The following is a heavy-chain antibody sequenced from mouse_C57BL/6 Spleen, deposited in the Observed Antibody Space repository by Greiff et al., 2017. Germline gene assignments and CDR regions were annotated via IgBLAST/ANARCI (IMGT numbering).Heavy chain of an antibody. Sequence: QVQLKQSGPELVKPGASVKISCKASGYTFTDYYINWVKQRPGQGLEWIGWIYPGSGNTKYNEKFKGKATLTVDTSSSTDYMQLSSLTSEDSAVYLCARWDDYDEGAWFAYWGQGTLVTVSA. D-gene: IGHD2-4*01. CDR1: GYTFTDYY. CDR2: IYPGSGNT. V-gene: IGHV1-84*01. J-gene: IGHJ3*01. CDR3: ARWDDYDEGAWFAY.